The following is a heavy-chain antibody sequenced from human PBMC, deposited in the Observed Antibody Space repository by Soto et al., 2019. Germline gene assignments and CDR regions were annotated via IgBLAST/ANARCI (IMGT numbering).Heavy chain of an antibody. J-gene: IGHJ4*02. Sequence: SQTLSLTCVISGDGVSRNSAAWNWIRQSPSRGLEWLGRTYYRSKWYNDYAVSVKSRITINPDTSKNQFSLQLNSVTPEDTAVYYCARGSSSWPWGLDYWGQGTLVTVSS. D-gene: IGHD6-13*01. CDR1: GDGVSRNSAA. CDR3: ARGSSSWPWGLDY. CDR2: TYYRSKWYN. V-gene: IGHV6-1*01.